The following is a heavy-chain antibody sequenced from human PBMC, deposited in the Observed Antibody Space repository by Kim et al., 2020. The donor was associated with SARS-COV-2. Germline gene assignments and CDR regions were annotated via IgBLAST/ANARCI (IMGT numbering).Heavy chain of an antibody. Sequence: GGSLRLSCAASGFTFSSYEMNWVRQAPGKGLEWVSYISSSGSTIYYADSVKGRFTISRDNAKNSLYLQMNSLRAEDTAVYYCARGGNVRYFDWLPNWFDPWGQGTLVTVSS. J-gene: IGHJ5*02. CDR3: ARGGNVRYFDWLPNWFDP. D-gene: IGHD3-9*01. V-gene: IGHV3-48*03. CDR2: ISSSGSTI. CDR1: GFTFSSYE.